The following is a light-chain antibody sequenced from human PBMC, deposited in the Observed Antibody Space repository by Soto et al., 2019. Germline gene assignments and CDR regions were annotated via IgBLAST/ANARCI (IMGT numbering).Light chain of an antibody. J-gene: IGLJ1*01. CDR2: EVS. V-gene: IGLV2-14*01. CDR3: SSYTSSSTPYV. Sequence: QSALTQPASVSGAPGQSITISCTGTSSDVGGYNYVSWYQQHPGKAPQLMIYEVSNRPSGDSNRFSGSKSGNRASLTISGLHAEDEADYYCSSYTSSSTPYVFGTGTKLTVL. CDR1: SSDVGGYNY.